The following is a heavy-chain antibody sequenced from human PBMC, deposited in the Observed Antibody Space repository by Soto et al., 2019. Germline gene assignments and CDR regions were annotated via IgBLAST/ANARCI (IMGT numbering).Heavy chain of an antibody. Sequence: GGSLRLSCTASGFIFSSYAMSWVRQAPGKGLEYVSAISGSGGSTYYADSVKGRFTISRDNSKNTLYLQMNSLRAEDTAVYYCATSLTAAGSYYYYYYGMDVWGQGTTVTVSS. V-gene: IGHV3-23*01. CDR3: ATSLTAAGSYYYYYYGMDV. D-gene: IGHD6-13*01. CDR2: ISGSGGST. J-gene: IGHJ6*02. CDR1: GFIFSSYA.